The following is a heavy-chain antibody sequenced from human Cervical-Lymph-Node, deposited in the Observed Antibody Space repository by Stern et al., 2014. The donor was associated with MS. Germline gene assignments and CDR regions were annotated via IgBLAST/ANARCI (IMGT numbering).Heavy chain of an antibody. J-gene: IGHJ6*02. CDR1: GFTFSSYD. Sequence: VQLVESGGGVVQPGRSLRLSCAASGFTFSSYDMHWVRQAPGKGLEWGAVISDDGSNKYYADSVKGRFTISRDNSKNTLYLQMNSLRAEDTAVYYCAKSSSPSHYYYYGMDVWGQGTTVTVSS. CDR2: ISDDGSNK. CDR3: AKSSSPSHYYYYGMDV. V-gene: IGHV3-30*18. D-gene: IGHD6-6*01.